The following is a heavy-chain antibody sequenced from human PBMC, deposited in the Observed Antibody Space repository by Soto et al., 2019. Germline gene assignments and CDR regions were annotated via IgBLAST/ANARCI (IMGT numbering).Heavy chain of an antibody. Sequence: PSETLSLTCTVSGGSISSYYWSWIRQPPGKGLEWIGYIYYSGSTNYNPSLKSRVTISVDTSKNQFSLKLSSVTAADTAVYCCARVFYYGSGSYYTYYFDYWGQGTLVTVSS. CDR1: GGSISSYY. D-gene: IGHD3-10*01. CDR3: ARVFYYGSGSYYTYYFDY. V-gene: IGHV4-59*01. J-gene: IGHJ4*02. CDR2: IYYSGST.